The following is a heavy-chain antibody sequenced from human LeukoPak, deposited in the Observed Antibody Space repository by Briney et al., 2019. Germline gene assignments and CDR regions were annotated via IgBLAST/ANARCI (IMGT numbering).Heavy chain of an antibody. CDR1: GVSISSGGYY. CDR2: IYYSGST. Sequence: SETLSLTCTVSGVSISSGGYYWSWIRQHPGKGLEWIGYIYYSGSTYYNPSLKSRVTISVDTSKNQFSLKLSSVTAADTAVYYCARGPSIAAYFPWGQGTLVTVSS. D-gene: IGHD6-6*01. J-gene: IGHJ5*02. V-gene: IGHV4-31*03. CDR3: ARGPSIAAYFP.